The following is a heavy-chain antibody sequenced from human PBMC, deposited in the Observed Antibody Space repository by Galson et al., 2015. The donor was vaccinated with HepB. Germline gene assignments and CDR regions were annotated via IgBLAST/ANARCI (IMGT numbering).Heavy chain of an antibody. Sequence: SLRLSCAASGFTFSSYGMHWVRQAPGKGLEWVAVIWYDGSNKYYADSVKGRFTISRDNSKNTLYLQMNSLRAEDTAVYYCAREGCSGGSCYSIYYYYGMDVWGQGTTVTVSS. CDR3: AREGCSGGSCYSIYYYYGMDV. V-gene: IGHV3-33*08. D-gene: IGHD2-15*01. CDR1: GFTFSSYG. CDR2: IWYDGSNK. J-gene: IGHJ6*02.